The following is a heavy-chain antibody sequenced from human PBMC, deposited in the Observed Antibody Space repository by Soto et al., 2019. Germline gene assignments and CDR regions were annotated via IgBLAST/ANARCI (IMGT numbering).Heavy chain of an antibody. V-gene: IGHV4-4*02. Sequence: PSETLSLTCAVSSGSISSSNWWSWVRQPPGKGLEWIGEIYHSGSTNYNPSLKSRVTISVDKSKNQFSLKLSSVTAEDTAVYYCARTYDFWSVYYFDYWGQGTLVTVSS. CDR1: SGSISSSNW. CDR2: IYHSGST. J-gene: IGHJ4*02. D-gene: IGHD3-3*01. CDR3: ARTYDFWSVYYFDY.